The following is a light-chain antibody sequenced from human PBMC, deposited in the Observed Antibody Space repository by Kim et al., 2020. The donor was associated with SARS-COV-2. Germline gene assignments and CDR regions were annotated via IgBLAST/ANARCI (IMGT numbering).Light chain of an antibody. CDR2: TAS. V-gene: IGKV1-39*01. J-gene: IGKJ2*01. CDR1: QSITIY. Sequence: PSPSSLSASVGDRVTITCRASQSITIYLNWYQQKPGKAPKFLIYTASNLQTGVPSRFSGSGSGTDFTLTISSLQPEDFATYYCQQSYGTPYTFGQGTKLEI. CDR3: QQSYGTPYT.